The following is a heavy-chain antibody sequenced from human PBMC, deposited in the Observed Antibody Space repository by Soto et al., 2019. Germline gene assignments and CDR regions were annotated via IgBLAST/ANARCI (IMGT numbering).Heavy chain of an antibody. J-gene: IGHJ6*02. CDR2: IYSVGST. D-gene: IGHD5-18*01. CDR1: GVTVSTNF. CDR3: ARARMQLWPNYYDDGLDV. Sequence: PGGSLRLSCAASGVTVSTNFMTWVRQAPGKGLEWVSVIYSVGSTFYADSVKGRFTITRDNSKNTLYFQLNSLKAEDTAVYYCARARMQLWPNYYDDGLDVWGQGTTVSASS. V-gene: IGHV3-66*01.